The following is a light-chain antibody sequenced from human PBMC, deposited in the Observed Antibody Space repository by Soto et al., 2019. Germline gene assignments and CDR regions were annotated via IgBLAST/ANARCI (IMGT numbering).Light chain of an antibody. CDR3: QKYNSAPPLFT. CDR1: QGISNY. J-gene: IGKJ3*01. CDR2: AAS. V-gene: IGKV1-27*01. Sequence: DIQMTQSPSSLSASVGDRVTITCRASQGISNYLAWYQQKPGKVPKLLIYAASTLQSGFPSRFSGSASGTDFTLTISSLQPEDVATYYCQKYNSAPPLFTFGPGTKVDIK.